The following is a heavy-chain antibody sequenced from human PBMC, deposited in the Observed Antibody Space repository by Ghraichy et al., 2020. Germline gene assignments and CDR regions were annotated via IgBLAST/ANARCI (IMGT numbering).Heavy chain of an antibody. CDR3: ATFGP. J-gene: IGHJ5*02. CDR2: IHKGGDA. V-gene: IGHV3-53*01. D-gene: IGHD2/OR15-2a*01. Sequence: AGSLRLSCAASGFTVSGQYTSWVRQTPGKGLDWVAIIHKGGDAYYADSVRGRFTISRDISKNMIYLHMNNLIAEDTAVYYCATFGPWGQGTLVTVSS. CDR1: GFTVSGQY.